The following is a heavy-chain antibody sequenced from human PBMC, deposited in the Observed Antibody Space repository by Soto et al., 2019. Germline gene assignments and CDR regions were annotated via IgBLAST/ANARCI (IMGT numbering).Heavy chain of an antibody. J-gene: IGHJ3*02. V-gene: IGHV3-33*01. CDR3: ARSSGSPSDAFDI. CDR1: GFTFSSYG. CDR2: IWYDGSNK. Sequence: QVQLVESGGGVVQPGRSLRLSCAASGFTFSSYGMHWVRQAPGKGLEWVAVIWYDGSNKYYADSVKGRFTISRDNSKNTLYLQMNSLRAEDTAVYYCARSSGSPSDAFDIWGQGTMVTVSS. D-gene: IGHD1-26*01.